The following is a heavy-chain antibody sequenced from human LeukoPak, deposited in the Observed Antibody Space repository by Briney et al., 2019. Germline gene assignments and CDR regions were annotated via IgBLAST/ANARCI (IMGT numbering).Heavy chain of an antibody. CDR2: IRHKADGYTT. D-gene: IGHD6-19*01. CDR1: GFILSDHY. Sequence: GGSLRLSCAASGFILSDHYMDWVRQAPGKGLEWVGRIRHKADGYTTEYAASVKGRFSISRVDSKNSLYLQMNSLKTEDTAVYYCARYGNGAWLAHYSFDIWGQGTMVTVSS. J-gene: IGHJ3*02. V-gene: IGHV3-72*01. CDR3: ARYGNGAWLAHYSFDI.